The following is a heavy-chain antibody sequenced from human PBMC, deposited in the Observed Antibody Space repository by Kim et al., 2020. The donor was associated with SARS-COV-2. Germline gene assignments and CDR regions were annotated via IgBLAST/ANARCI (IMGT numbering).Heavy chain of an antibody. CDR2: GVIT. Sequence: GVITYSADSVKGPFTVSRDNSKNTVYLQMNSLRAEDTAVYYCAKRNYMDVWGKGTTVTVSS. J-gene: IGHJ6*03. CDR3: AKRNYMDV. V-gene: IGHV3-23*01.